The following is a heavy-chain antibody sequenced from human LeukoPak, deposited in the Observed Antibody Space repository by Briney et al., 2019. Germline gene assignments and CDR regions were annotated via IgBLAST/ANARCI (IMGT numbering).Heavy chain of an antibody. CDR3: AKATYYYDSSGYYYFDY. CDR1: GFTFDDYA. J-gene: IGHJ4*02. Sequence: GGSLRLSCAASGFTFDDYAMHWVRQARGKGLEWVSGISRNSGSIVYGDSVKGRFTISRDNAKNSLYLQMNSLRAEDTALYYCAKATYYYDSSGYYYFDYWGQGTLVTVSS. CDR2: ISRNSGSI. V-gene: IGHV3-9*01. D-gene: IGHD3-22*01.